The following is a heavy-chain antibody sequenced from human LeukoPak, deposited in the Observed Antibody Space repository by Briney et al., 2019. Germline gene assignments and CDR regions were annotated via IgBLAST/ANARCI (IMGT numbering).Heavy chain of an antibody. V-gene: IGHV5-51*01. CDR3: ARCPRRQGDWFDP. J-gene: IGHJ5*02. CDR1: GYRFTNYW. CDR2: FYPGDSDT. Sequence: GEPRKTPFKGPGYRFTNYWLGWVRPLPGKGLEWMGIFYPGDSDTRYSPSVQGQVTISADKSISAAYLQWSSLKASDTAMYYCARCPRRQGDWFDPWGQGTLVTVSS. D-gene: IGHD1-14*01.